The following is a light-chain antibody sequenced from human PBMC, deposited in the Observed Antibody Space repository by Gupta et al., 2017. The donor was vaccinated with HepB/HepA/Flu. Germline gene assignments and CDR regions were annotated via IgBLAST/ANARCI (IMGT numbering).Light chain of an antibody. CDR1: SSNVGTNS. Sequence: PVPPQPPSASATPGQRVTISCSGSSSNVGTNSVPWYQQLPGTAPKPLIYRGDLRPSGFPDRFCCSKSSTAASLSISGLQSEDDADYYCSTWDYSLKSQVFGGGTRLTVL. CDR3: STWDYSLKSQV. V-gene: IGLV1-44*01. CDR2: RGD. J-gene: IGLJ3*02.